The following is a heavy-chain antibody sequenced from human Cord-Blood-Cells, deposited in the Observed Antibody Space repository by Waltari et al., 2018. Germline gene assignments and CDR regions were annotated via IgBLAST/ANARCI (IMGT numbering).Heavy chain of an antibody. CDR3: ARQRRFASGPTVATIDY. Sequence: QLQLQESGPGLVKPSETLSLTCTVSGGSISSSSSSWGWLRQPPGKGLEWIGSIYYSGSTYYNPSLKSRVTISVDTSKNQFSLKLSSVTAADTAVYYCARQRRFASGPTVATIDYWGQGTLVTVSS. CDR1: GGSISSSSSS. D-gene: IGHD5-12*01. V-gene: IGHV4-39*01. J-gene: IGHJ4*02. CDR2: IYYSGST.